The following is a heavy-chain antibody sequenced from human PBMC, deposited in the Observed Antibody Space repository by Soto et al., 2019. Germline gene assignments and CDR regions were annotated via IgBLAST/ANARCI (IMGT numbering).Heavy chain of an antibody. Sequence: EVQLVETGGGLIQPGGSLRLSCAASGFTVSSNYMSWVRQAPGKGLEWVSVIYSGGSTYYADSVKGRFTISRDNSKNTLYLQMNSLRAEDTAVYYCARADCGGDCYYDYWGQGTLVNVSS. D-gene: IGHD2-21*02. CDR3: ARADCGGDCYYDY. CDR2: IYSGGST. J-gene: IGHJ4*02. V-gene: IGHV3-53*02. CDR1: GFTVSSNY.